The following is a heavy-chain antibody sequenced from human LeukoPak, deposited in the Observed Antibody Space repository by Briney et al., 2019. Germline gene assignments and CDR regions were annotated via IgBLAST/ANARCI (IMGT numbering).Heavy chain of an antibody. D-gene: IGHD2-15*01. J-gene: IGHJ4*02. Sequence: SETLSLTCTVSGCSISTSDYNWGCIRQPPGKGLEWIGSINYSGNTYYNPSLKSRVTISVDTSKNQFSLKLSSVTATDTAVYYCARTGMVGAADYWGQGTLVTVSS. CDR1: GCSISTSDYN. V-gene: IGHV4-39*01. CDR2: INYSGNT. CDR3: ARTGMVGAADY.